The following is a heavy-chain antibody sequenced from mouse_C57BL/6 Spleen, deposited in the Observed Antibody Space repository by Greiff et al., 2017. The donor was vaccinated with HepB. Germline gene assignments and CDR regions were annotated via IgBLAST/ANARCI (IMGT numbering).Heavy chain of an antibody. CDR2: ISSGSSTI. CDR3: ASYDGYYY. CDR1: GFTFSDYR. Sequence: EVQRVESGGGLVKPGGSLKLSCAASGFTFSDYRMHWVRQAPEKGLEWVAYISSGSSTIYYADTVKGRFTISRDNAKNTLFLQMTSLRSEDTAMYYCASYDGYYYWGQGTTLTVSS. V-gene: IGHV5-17*01. D-gene: IGHD2-3*01. J-gene: IGHJ2*01.